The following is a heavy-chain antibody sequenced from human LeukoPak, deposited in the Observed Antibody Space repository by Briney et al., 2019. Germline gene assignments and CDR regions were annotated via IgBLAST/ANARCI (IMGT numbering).Heavy chain of an antibody. CDR2: IWYDGSNK. Sequence: PGGSLRLSCAASGFTFSSYVMHWVRQAPGKGLEWVAVIWYDGSNKYYADSVKGRFTISRDNSKNTLYLQMNSLRAEDTAVYYCARVSRSDFWSGYYTSYFDYWGQGTLVTVSS. V-gene: IGHV3-33*01. CDR3: ARVSRSDFWSGYYTSYFDY. CDR1: GFTFSSYV. J-gene: IGHJ4*02. D-gene: IGHD3-3*01.